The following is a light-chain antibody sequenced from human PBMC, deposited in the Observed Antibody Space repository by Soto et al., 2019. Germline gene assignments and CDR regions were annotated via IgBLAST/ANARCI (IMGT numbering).Light chain of an antibody. CDR3: QQLQTYPIT. CDR1: HGVSGY. J-gene: IGKJ5*01. Sequence: DIQLTQSPSFLSASVGDRVTITCRASHGVSGYLAWYQQKPGKAPKVLIYGASTLQSGVPSRFSGSGSGTEFTLTISSLQPEDFASYYCQQLQTYPITFGQGTRLEIK. V-gene: IGKV1-9*01. CDR2: GAS.